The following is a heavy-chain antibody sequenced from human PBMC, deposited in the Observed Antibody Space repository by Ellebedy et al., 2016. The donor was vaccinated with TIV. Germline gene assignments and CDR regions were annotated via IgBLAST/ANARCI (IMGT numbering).Heavy chain of an antibody. CDR2: ISWNTAIL. CDR1: GITFDDHG. V-gene: IGHV3-9*01. D-gene: IGHD1-26*01. CDR3: AKDVSGSYRYFDY. Sequence: SLKISCVASGITFDDHGMHWVRQVPGKGLEWVSGISWNTAILGYAESVKGRFTISRDNAKNSVYLQMNSLRAEDTALYYCAKDVSGSYRYFDYWGQGTRVTVSS. J-gene: IGHJ4*02.